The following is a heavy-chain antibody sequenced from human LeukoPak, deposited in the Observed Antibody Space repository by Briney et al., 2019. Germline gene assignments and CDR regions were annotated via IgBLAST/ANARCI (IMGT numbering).Heavy chain of an antibody. CDR2: ISGSGGST. CDR3: AKAYYYDSSGYYYEMFAFDI. V-gene: IGHV3-23*01. J-gene: IGHJ3*02. Sequence: GGSLRLSCAASGFTFSSYAMSWVRQAPGKGLEWVSAISGSGGSTYYADSVKGRFTISRDNSKNTLYLQMNSLRAEDTAVYYCAKAYYYDSSGYYYEMFAFDIWGQGTMVTVSS. CDR1: GFTFSSYA. D-gene: IGHD3-22*01.